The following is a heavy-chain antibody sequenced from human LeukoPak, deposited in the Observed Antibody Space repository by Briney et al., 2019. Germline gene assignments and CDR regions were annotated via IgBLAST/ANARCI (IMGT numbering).Heavy chain of an antibody. CDR2: INAGNGNT. Sequence: ASVKVSCKASGYTFTSYAMHWVRQAPRQRLEWMGWINAGNGNTKYSQEFQGRVTITRDTSASTAYMELSSLRSEDMAVYYCARTHDIVATEALDAFDIWGQGTMVTVSS. D-gene: IGHD5-12*01. CDR1: GYTFTSYA. J-gene: IGHJ3*02. V-gene: IGHV1-3*03. CDR3: ARTHDIVATEALDAFDI.